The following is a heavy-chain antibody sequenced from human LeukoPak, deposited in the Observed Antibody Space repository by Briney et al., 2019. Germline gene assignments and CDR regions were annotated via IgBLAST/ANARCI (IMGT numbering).Heavy chain of an antibody. CDR1: GDSVSSNSVT. Sequence: SQTLSLTCAISGDSVSSNSVTWNWIRQSPSRGLEWLGRAYYRSTWYNDYAVSVRGRITVNPDTSKNQFSLHLNSVTPEDTAVYYCARRLTQYDCFDPWGQGILVTVSS. J-gene: IGHJ5*02. V-gene: IGHV6-1*01. D-gene: IGHD2-2*01. CDR2: AYYRSTWYN. CDR3: ARRLTQYDCFDP.